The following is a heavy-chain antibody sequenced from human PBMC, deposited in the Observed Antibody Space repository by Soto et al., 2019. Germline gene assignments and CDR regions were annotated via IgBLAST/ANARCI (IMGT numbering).Heavy chain of an antibody. D-gene: IGHD3-3*01. CDR3: PEQEVVDDYWCGYPYYMDV. Sequence: QMQLVQSGPEVKKPGTSVKVSCKASGFTFTSSAMQWVRQARGQRLEWIGWIVVGSGNTNYAQKFQERVTITRDMSTSTAYMELSSLRSEDKAVYYCPEQEVVDDYWCGYPYYMDVWGKGTTVNVSS. V-gene: IGHV1-58*02. CDR2: IVVGSGNT. J-gene: IGHJ6*03. CDR1: GFTFTSSA.